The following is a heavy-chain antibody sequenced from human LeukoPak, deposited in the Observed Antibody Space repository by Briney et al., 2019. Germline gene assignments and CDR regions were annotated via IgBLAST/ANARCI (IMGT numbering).Heavy chain of an antibody. D-gene: IGHD3-10*01. J-gene: IGHJ4*02. CDR2: ITTSDGNT. CDR3: AKCYFYGSGSYYTLHYYFDY. V-gene: IGHV3-23*01. Sequence: PGGSLRLSCAASGFTFSSYTMSWVRQASGKGLEWVSTITTSDGNTYYADSVKGRFTVSRDNSKNTLFLQMNSLRAEDTAVYYCAKCYFYGSGSYYTLHYYFDYWGQGTLVTVSS. CDR1: GFTFSSYT.